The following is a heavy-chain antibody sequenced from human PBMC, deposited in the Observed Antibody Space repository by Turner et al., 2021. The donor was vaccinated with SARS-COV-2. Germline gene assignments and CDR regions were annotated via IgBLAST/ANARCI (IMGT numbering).Heavy chain of an antibody. Sequence: QVQLVESGGGVVQPGRSRRLPYSASGFPFSSYAMHWVRQAPGKWLEWVAIISYDVTYKHYAESVKGRFTISRDNSKNTLYLQMTSLRAEATAVYYCAGFEDQATPGGEYYYGMDVWGQGTTVTVSS. CDR2: ISYDVTYK. V-gene: IGHV3-30-3*01. CDR3: AGFEDQATPGGEYYYGMDV. CDR1: GFPFSSYA. J-gene: IGHJ6*02. D-gene: IGHD3-16*01.